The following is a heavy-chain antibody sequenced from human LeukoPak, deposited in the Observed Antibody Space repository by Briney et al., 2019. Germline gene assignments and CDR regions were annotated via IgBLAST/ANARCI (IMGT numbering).Heavy chain of an antibody. Sequence: GGSLRLSCAASGFTFSSYAMSWVRQAPGKGLEWVSAFSGSGGSTYYADSVKGRFTISRDNAKNTLYLQMSSLRAEDTAVYYCARVDDYVWGSYDYWGQGTLVTVSS. CDR2: FSGSGGST. CDR3: ARVDDYVWGSYDY. CDR1: GFTFSSYA. V-gene: IGHV3-23*01. J-gene: IGHJ4*02. D-gene: IGHD3-16*01.